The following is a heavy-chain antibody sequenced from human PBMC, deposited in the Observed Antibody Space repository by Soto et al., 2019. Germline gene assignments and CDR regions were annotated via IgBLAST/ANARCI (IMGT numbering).Heavy chain of an antibody. Sequence: QVQLVQSGAEVKKPGSSVKVSCKASGGTFSSYAISWVRQAPGQGLEWMGGIIPIFGTASYAQKFQGRVTITADESTSTAYMELSSLRSEDTAVYYCARSMDRGSGSYLTVEYWGQGTLVTVSS. CDR2: IIPIFGTA. V-gene: IGHV1-69*01. D-gene: IGHD3-10*01. CDR3: ARSMDRGSGSYLTVEY. CDR1: GGTFSSYA. J-gene: IGHJ4*02.